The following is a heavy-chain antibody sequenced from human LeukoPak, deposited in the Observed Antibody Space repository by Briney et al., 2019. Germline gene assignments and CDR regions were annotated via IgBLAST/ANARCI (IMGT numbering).Heavy chain of an antibody. Sequence: SETLSLTYTVSGFPISSYYWSWIRQPPGKGLEWIGDIYYSGSATYNPSLKSRVTISVDTSKNHLSLRLSSVSATDTAVYYCARGIADRYKWFDRWGQGTLVTVSS. J-gene: IGHJ5*02. V-gene: IGHV4-59*08. CDR3: ARGIADRYKWFDR. CDR2: IYYSGSA. CDR1: GFPISSYY. D-gene: IGHD6-13*01.